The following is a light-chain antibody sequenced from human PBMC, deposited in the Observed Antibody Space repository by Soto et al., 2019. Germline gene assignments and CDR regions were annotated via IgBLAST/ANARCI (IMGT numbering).Light chain of an antibody. CDR1: QSVRSN. J-gene: IGKJ3*01. CDR2: VAS. V-gene: IGKV3-15*01. CDR3: QQRSNWFT. Sequence: EIALTHSPATLSASPGERATISCRASQSVRSNLAWYQQKPGQAPRLLIYVASTRATGIPARFSGSGSGTEFTLSIGSLQSEDFAVYYCQQRSNWFTFGPGTKVDI.